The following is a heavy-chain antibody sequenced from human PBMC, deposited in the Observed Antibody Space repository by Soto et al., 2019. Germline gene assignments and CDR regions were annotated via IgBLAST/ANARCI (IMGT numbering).Heavy chain of an antibody. CDR3: AKDRLRFTMVRCVIFVGWFDF. J-gene: IGHJ5*01. CDR2: ISGSGGST. D-gene: IGHD3-10*01. V-gene: IGHV3-23*01. Sequence: GGSLGLSCAASGFTFSSYAMSWVRQAPGKGLEWVSAISGSGGSTYYADSVKGRVTICRDNSKNTLELQMNSLRAEDTAGYYCAKDRLRFTMVRCVIFVGWFDFWGQGTLVTGSS. CDR1: GFTFSSYA.